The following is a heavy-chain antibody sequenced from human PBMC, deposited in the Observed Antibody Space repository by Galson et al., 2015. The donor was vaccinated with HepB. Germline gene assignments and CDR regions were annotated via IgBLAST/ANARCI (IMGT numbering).Heavy chain of an antibody. CDR2: ISSSSSYI. V-gene: IGHV3-21*01. J-gene: IGHJ4*02. Sequence: SLRLSCAASGFTFSSYSMNWVRQAPGKGLEWVSSISSSSSYIYYADSVKGRFTISRDNAKNSLYLQMNSLRAEGTAVYYCARISRAGTGDFDYWGQGTLVTVSS. CDR1: GFTFSSYS. CDR3: ARISRAGTGDFDY. D-gene: IGHD6-19*01.